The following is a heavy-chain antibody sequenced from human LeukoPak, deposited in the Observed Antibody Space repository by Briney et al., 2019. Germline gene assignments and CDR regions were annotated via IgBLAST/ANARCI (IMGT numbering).Heavy chain of an antibody. V-gene: IGHV3-53*01. J-gene: IGHJ6*02. CDR3: ASLADDYSNYYYYGMDV. CDR1: GFTVRSYY. CDR2: LYSSGST. D-gene: IGHD4-11*01. Sequence: GGSLRLSCAASGFTVRSYYMSWVRQAPGRGLEWVSILYSSGSTDYADSVKGRLTISRDNSKNTLYLQMNSLRAEDTAVYYCASLADDYSNYYYYGMDVWGQGTTVTVSS.